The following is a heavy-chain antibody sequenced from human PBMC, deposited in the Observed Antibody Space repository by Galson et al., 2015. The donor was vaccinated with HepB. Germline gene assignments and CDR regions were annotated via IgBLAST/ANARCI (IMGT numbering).Heavy chain of an antibody. D-gene: IGHD2-21*02. CDR3: ARDTLVYCGGDCSEGGFDY. V-gene: IGHV1-69*13. Sequence: SVKVSCKASGGTFSSYAISWVRQAPGQGLEWMGGIIPIFGTANYAQKFQGRVTITADESTSTAYMELSSLRSEDTAVYYCARDTLVYCGGDCSEGGFDYWGQGTLVTVSS. CDR1: GGTFSSYA. CDR2: IIPIFGTA. J-gene: IGHJ4*02.